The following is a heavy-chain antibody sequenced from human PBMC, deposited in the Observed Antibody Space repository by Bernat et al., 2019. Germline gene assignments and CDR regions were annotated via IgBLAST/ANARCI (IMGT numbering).Heavy chain of an antibody. CDR2: INPNSGGT. J-gene: IGHJ4*02. CDR3: ARDLAVAGSLDY. D-gene: IGHD6-19*01. Sequence: QVQLVQSGAEVKKPGASVKVSCKASGYTFTGYYMHWVRQAPGQGLEWMGWINPNSGGTNYAQKFKGRVTMTRDTSISKAYMELSRLRADDTAVYYCARDLAVAGSLDYWGQGTLVTVAS. V-gene: IGHV1-2*02. CDR1: GYTFTGYY.